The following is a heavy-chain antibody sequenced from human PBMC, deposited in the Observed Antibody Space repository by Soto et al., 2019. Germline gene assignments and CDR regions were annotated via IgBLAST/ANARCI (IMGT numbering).Heavy chain of an antibody. J-gene: IGHJ4*02. CDR2: IYAADSDI. CDR3: ARRRDLGYSSGWYFGY. CDR1: GYSFTSYW. Sequence: GESLKISCKGSGYSFTSYWIGWVRQMPGKGLEWMGSIYAADSDIRYSPSFQGQVTISADKSIKTAYLQWSTLKASDTAMYYCARRRDLGYSSGWYFGYWGQGSLVTVSS. V-gene: IGHV5-51*01. D-gene: IGHD6-19*01.